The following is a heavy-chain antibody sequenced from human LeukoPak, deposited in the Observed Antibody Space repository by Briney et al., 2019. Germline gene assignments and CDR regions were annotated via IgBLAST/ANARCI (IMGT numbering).Heavy chain of an antibody. CDR1: GGSIGSNY. D-gene: IGHD6-25*01. CDR3: TREATANSGGYYFDY. J-gene: IGHJ4*02. CDR2: INISGNT. Sequence: SETLSLTCTVSGGSIGSNYWSWVRQPAGKGLEWVGRINISGNTNYNPSLKSRVTMSVDTSKNQFSLRLNFVTTADTAVYYCTREATANSGGYYFDYWGQGTLVTVSS. V-gene: IGHV4-4*07.